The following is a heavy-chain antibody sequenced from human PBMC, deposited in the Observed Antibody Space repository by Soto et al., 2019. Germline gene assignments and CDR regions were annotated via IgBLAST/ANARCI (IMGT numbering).Heavy chain of an antibody. V-gene: IGHV3-48*03. CDR1: GFTFSSYE. Sequence: PGWSLRLSCAASGFTFSSYEMNWVRQAPGKGREWVSYISSSGSTIYYADPVKGRFTISRDNAKNSLNLQMNSLRAEDTAVYYCARGKIYYYYGMDVWGQGTTVTVSS. J-gene: IGHJ6*02. CDR2: ISSSGSTI. CDR3: ARGKIYYYYGMDV.